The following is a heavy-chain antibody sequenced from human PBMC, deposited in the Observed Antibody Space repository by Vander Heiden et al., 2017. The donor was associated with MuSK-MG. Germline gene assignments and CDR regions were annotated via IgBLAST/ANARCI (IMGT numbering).Heavy chain of an antibody. D-gene: IGHD3-10*01. CDR1: GGSFSGYY. J-gene: IGHJ5*02. CDR2: INHSGST. CDR3: ARRLTYYRSGTGFDP. V-gene: IGHV4-34*01. Sequence: QVQPQQWGAGLLKPPETLCLTCAVYGGSFSGYYWSWIRQPPGKGLEWIGEINHSGSTNYTPSLKSRVTISVDTSKNQFSLKLSSVTAADTAVYYCARRLTYYRSGTGFDPWGQGTLVTVSS.